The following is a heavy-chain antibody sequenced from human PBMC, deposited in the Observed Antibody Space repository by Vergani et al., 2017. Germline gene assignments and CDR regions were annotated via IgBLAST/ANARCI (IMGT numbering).Heavy chain of an antibody. V-gene: IGHV4-38-2*01. CDR3: ARSQGDYWYFDR. CDR1: GYSIGSGFY. CDR2: IHNRGKT. Sequence: QVRLEESGPGLVKPSETLSLTCSVSGYSIGSGFYWAWIRQSPGEGLQWLTSIHNRGKTYHNPSLKSRVSVSLDTSKNRFPLNLTSVTATDTAVYYCARSQGDYWYFDRWGPGSLVTDSS. D-gene: IGHD2-21*01. J-gene: IGHJ2*01.